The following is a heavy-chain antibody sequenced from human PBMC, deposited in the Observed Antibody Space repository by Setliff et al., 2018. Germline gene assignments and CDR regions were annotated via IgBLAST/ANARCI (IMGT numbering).Heavy chain of an antibody. CDR3: ARTCSGSGCYAGLES. Sequence: GSLRLSCAASGFAFASHNMLWVRQAPGKGLEWVAAISSANNYLVYADSVKGRFTISRDNAKNTLYLQMNSLRPEDTAVYYCARTCSGSGCYAGLESWGQGTPVTAPQ. V-gene: IGHV3-21*01. D-gene: IGHD2-15*01. CDR1: GFAFASHN. J-gene: IGHJ4*02. CDR2: ISSANNYL.